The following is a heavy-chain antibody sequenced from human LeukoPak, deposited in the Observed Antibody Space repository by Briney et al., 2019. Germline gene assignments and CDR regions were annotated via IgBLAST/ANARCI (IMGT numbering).Heavy chain of an antibody. CDR1: GYDFTSVG. D-gene: IGHD6-19*01. CDR3: ARAGSGSGWYFDY. CDR2: ISPYNGNT. V-gene: IGHV1-18*01. Sequence: ASVKVSCKASGYDFTSVGITWGRRAPAQGLEWMGSISPYNGNTRYAQKLQGRVAMTTDTSTTTAYMELRGLRFNDTAVYYCARAGSGSGWYFDYWGQGTLVTVSS. J-gene: IGHJ4*02.